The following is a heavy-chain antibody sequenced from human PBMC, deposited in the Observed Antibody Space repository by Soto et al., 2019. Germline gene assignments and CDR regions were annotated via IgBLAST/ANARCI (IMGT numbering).Heavy chain of an antibody. D-gene: IGHD6-19*01. J-gene: IGHJ4*02. V-gene: IGHV3-30*03. CDR3: VCIAVAGQADY. CDR2: IAYDGSNK. CDR1: GFTFSSYG. Sequence: QVQLVESGGGVVQPGRSLRLSCAASGFTFSSYGMHWVRQAPGKGLEWVAVIAYDGSNKYYAESVKGRFTISRDNSKNTVYLQMNSLRAEDTAVYYCVCIAVAGQADYWGQGTLVTVSS.